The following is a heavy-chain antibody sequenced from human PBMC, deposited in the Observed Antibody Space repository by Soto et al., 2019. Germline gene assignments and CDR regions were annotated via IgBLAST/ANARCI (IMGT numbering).Heavy chain of an antibody. CDR2: INHSGST. CDR1: GGSFSGYY. J-gene: IGHJ4*02. CDR3: ARVHYYDSSGKNLYYFDY. Sequence: SSETLSLTCAVYGGSFSGYYWSWIRQPPGKGLEWIGEINHSGSTNYNPSLKSRVTISVDTSKNQFSLKLSSVTAADTAVDYCARVHYYDSSGKNLYYFDYWGQGTLVTVSS. D-gene: IGHD3-22*01. V-gene: IGHV4-34*01.